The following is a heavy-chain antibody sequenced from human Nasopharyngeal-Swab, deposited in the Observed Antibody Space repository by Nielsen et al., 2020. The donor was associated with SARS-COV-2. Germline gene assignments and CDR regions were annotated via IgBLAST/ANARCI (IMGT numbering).Heavy chain of an antibody. J-gene: IGHJ4*02. V-gene: IGHV3-21*01. CDR2: ISSSSSYI. D-gene: IGHD4-17*01. CDR3: ATDYVETRDY. Sequence: VRQAPGKGLEWVSPISSSSSYIYYADSVKGRFTISRDNAKNSLYLQMNSLRAEDTAVYYCATDYVETRDYWGQGTLVTVSS.